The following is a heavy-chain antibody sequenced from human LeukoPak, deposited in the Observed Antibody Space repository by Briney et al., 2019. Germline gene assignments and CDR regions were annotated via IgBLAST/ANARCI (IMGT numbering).Heavy chain of an antibody. V-gene: IGHV1-18*01. CDR1: GGTFSSYA. Sequence: GASVKVSCKASGGTFSSYAISWVRQAPGQGLEWMGWISAYNGNTNYAQKLQGRVTMTTDTSTSTAYMELRSLRSDDTAVYYCARVGYSYGYGMDVWGQGTLVTVSS. D-gene: IGHD5-18*01. CDR2: ISAYNGNT. J-gene: IGHJ6*02. CDR3: ARVGYSYGYGMDV.